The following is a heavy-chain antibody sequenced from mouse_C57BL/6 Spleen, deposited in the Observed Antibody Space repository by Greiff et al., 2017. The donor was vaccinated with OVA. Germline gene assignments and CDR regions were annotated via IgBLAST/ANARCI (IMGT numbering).Heavy chain of an antibody. CDR2: IDPSDSYT. J-gene: IGHJ2*01. Sequence: QVQLQQPGAELVRPGTSVKLSCKASGYTFTSYWMHWVKQRPGQGLEWIGVIDPSDSYTNYNQKFKGKATFTVDTSSSTAYMQLSSLTSEDAAVYYCSRQERYYGSSYDYWGQGTTLTVSS. D-gene: IGHD1-1*01. CDR3: SRQERYYGSSYDY. V-gene: IGHV1-59*01. CDR1: GYTFTSYW.